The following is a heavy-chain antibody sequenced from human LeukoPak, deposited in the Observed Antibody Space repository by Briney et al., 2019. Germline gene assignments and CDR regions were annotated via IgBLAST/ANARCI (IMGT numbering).Heavy chain of an antibody. CDR1: GFTFSSYW. Sequence: GGSLRLSCAASGFTFSSYWMSWVRQAPGKGLEWAANIKQDGSEKYFVDSVKGRFTISRDNAKNSLYLQMNSLRAEDTAVYYCASEPPGDYFDYWGQGTLVTVSS. CDR2: IKQDGSEK. J-gene: IGHJ4*02. CDR3: ASEPPGDYFDY. V-gene: IGHV3-7*01.